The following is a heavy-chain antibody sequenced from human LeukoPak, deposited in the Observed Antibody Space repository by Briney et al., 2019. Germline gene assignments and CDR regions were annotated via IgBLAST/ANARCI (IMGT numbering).Heavy chain of an antibody. CDR3: VRAHHPGGWFDP. V-gene: IGHV3-7*04. CDR1: GFTFTTYW. CDR2: INQDGGEI. D-gene: IGHD3-10*01. Sequence: GGSLRLSCAASGFTFTTYWMSWVRQFPGKGLEWVASINQDGGEIHYVDSVKGRFTISRDNAKNSLYLQMNSLTAEDTAVHYCVRAHHPGGWFDPWGQGTLVTVSS. J-gene: IGHJ5*02.